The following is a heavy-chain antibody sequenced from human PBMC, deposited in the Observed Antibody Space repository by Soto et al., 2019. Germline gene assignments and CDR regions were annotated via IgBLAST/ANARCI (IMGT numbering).Heavy chain of an antibody. CDR2: IWYDGSNK. J-gene: IGHJ4*02. V-gene: IGHV3-33*01. CDR1: GFTSSSYG. Sequence: GGSLRLSCAASGFTSSSYGMYWVRQAPGKGLEWVAVIWYDGSNKYYADSVKGRFTISRDNSKNTLYLQMNSLRAEDTAVYYCARDPKGKSGFWGQGTLVTVSS. D-gene: IGHD3-10*01. CDR3: ARDPKGKSGF.